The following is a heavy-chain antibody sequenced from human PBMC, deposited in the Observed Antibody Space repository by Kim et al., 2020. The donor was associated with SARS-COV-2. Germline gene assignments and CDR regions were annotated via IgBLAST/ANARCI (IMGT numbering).Heavy chain of an antibody. Sequence: GGSLSLSCAASGFIFTDYYMNWIRQAPGKGLEWVSYSNPSDSTTYYADSVRGRFTVPRDNTKKSLYLQMDSLRAEDTAVYYCARGRYYYGSWSGMDVWGQETTVTVS. CDR1: GFIFTDYY. V-gene: IGHV3-11*01. J-gene: IGHJ6*02. CDR2: SNPSDSTT. CDR3: ARGRYYYGSWSGMDV. D-gene: IGHD3-10*01.